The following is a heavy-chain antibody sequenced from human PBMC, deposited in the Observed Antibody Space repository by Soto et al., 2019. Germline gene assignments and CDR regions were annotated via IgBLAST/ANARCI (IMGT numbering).Heavy chain of an antibody. Sequence: EVQLVESGGGLVQPGGSLRLSCAASGFTISSYWMHWVRQAPGKGMVWVSRINTDGSSTSYADSVKGRFTTSRDNANNPLNLQMNRLRAEHTAVYFCTRRLSVVGTSSFDYWGQGTLVTVSS. CDR3: TRRLSVVGTSSFDY. D-gene: IGHD2-15*01. J-gene: IGHJ4*02. V-gene: IGHV3-74*01. CDR2: INTDGSST. CDR1: GFTISSYW.